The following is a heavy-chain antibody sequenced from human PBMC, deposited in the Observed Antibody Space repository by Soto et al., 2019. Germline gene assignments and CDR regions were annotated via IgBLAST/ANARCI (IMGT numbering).Heavy chain of an antibody. J-gene: IGHJ4*02. CDR3: ARRDYGDKFFDS. D-gene: IGHD4-17*01. Sequence: PSETLSLTCNVSGASINNVFWTWIRQPPGKRLEWIGYMDSTGTTFNNPFLKSRVTISIDKSKQQFSLNLRSVTAADTAVYYCARRDYGDKFFDSWGQGTLVTVSS. CDR2: MDSTGTT. CDR1: GASINNVF. V-gene: IGHV4-59*01.